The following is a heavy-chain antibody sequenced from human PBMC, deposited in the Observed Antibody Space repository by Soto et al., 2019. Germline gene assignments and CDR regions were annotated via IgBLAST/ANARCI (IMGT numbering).Heavy chain of an antibody. D-gene: IGHD6-6*01. Sequence: SETLSLTCTVSGGSISSYYWSWIRQPPGKGLEWIGYIYYSGSTNYNPSLKSRVTISVDTSKNQFSLKLSSVTAADTAVYYCATLQQSTLSYSSSYYFDYWGQGTLVTVSS. CDR1: GGSISSYY. CDR2: IYYSGST. CDR3: ATLQQSTLSYSSSYYFDY. V-gene: IGHV4-59*01. J-gene: IGHJ4*02.